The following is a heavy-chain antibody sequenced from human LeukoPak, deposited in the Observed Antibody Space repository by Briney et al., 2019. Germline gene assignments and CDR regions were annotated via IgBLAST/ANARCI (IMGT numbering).Heavy chain of an antibody. V-gene: IGHV3-11*01. CDR3: ARGGSYLSAFDI. J-gene: IGHJ3*02. CDR1: GFTFGYYY. CDR2: ITTSGSTI. Sequence: PGGSLRLSCAASGFTFGYYYMSWIRQAPGKGLEWVSYITTSGSTIYYADSVKGRFTISRDNAKNSLYLQMNSLRAEDTAVYYCARGGSYLSAFDIWGQGTMVTVSS. D-gene: IGHD1-26*01.